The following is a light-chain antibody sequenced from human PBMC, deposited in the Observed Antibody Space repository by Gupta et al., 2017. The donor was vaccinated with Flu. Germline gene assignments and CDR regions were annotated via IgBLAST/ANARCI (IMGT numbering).Light chain of an antibody. CDR3: LQAKHLWT. CDR1: QSLAYTDGNHS. CDR2: MGA. J-gene: IGKJ1*01. V-gene: IGKV2-30*01. Sequence: PDTLGQPDSRSGRSSQSLAYTDGNHSLHWFQQRPGQSPRRLIYMGAYRDPGVPARPSGSGAGTNFTLKISMAEGEDVGVYYCLQAKHLWTLGQGTRVEIK.